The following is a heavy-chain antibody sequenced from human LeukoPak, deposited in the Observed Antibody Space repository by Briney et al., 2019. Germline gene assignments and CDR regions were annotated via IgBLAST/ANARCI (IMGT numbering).Heavy chain of an antibody. CDR3: ARGPWIQLWLMRDSYYYMDV. CDR1: GYTFTSYD. J-gene: IGHJ6*03. CDR2: MNPNSGNT. Sequence: VASVKVSCKASGYTFTSYDINWVRQATGQELEWMGWMNPNSGNTGYAQKFQGRVTMTRNTSISTAYMELSSLRSEDTAVYYCARGPWIQLWLMRDSYYYMDVWGKGTTVTVSS. D-gene: IGHD5-18*01. V-gene: IGHV1-8*01.